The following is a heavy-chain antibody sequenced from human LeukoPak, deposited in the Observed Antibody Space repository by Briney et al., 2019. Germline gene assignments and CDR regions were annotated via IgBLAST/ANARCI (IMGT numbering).Heavy chain of an antibody. D-gene: IGHD3-22*01. CDR3: ARVVRGYYDSSGYPGY. V-gene: IGHV3-30-3*01. CDR2: ISYDGSNK. J-gene: IGHJ4*02. Sequence: GWALRLSCAASGFTFSSYAMHWVRQAPGKGLEWVAVISYDGSNKYYADSVKGRFTISRDNSKNTLYLQMNSLRAEDTAVYYCARVVRGYYDSSGYPGYWGQGTLVTVSS. CDR1: GFTFSSYA.